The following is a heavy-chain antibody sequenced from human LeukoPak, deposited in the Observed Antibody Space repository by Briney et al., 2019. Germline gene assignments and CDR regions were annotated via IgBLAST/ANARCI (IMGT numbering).Heavy chain of an antibody. V-gene: IGHV3-23*01. CDR3: AKTTYYYDSSGSPYAFDF. CDR1: GFTFDDYA. D-gene: IGHD3-22*01. Sequence: GGSLRLSCAASGFTFDDYAMHWVRQAPGKGLEWVSLISGNGGSTYYADSVKGRFTISRDNSNNTLYLQMNSLRAEDTAVYYCAKTTYYYDSSGSPYAFDFWGQGTMFTVSS. CDR2: ISGNGGST. J-gene: IGHJ3*01.